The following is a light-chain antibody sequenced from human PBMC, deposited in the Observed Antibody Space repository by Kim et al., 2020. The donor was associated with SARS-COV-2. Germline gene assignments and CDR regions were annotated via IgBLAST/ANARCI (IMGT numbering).Light chain of an antibody. J-gene: IGKJ4*01. CDR3: QQRYNWPIT. CDR2: ETS. V-gene: IGKV3-11*01. CDR1: QSVGNS. Sequence: EIVLTQSPATLSLSPGERATLSCRASQSVGNSLAWFQQKPGQAPRLLIFETSNRATGIPARFSGSGSGTAFTLTISSLEPEDFAVYYCQQRYNWPITFGGGTKLDIK.